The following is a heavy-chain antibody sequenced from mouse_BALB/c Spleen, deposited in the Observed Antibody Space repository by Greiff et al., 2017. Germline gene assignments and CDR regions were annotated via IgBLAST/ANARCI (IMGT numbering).Heavy chain of an antibody. CDR1: GYSFTGYY. CDR3: ARSGDYGYDGFAY. CDR2: INPYNGAT. D-gene: IGHD2-2*01. J-gene: IGHJ3*01. Sequence: EVQLQQSGPELVKPGASVKISCKASGYSFTGYYMHWVKQSHVKSLEWIGRINPYNGATSYNQNFKDKASLTVDKSSSTAYMELHSLTSEDSAVYYCARSGDYGYDGFAYWGQGTLVTVSA. V-gene: IGHV1-26*01.